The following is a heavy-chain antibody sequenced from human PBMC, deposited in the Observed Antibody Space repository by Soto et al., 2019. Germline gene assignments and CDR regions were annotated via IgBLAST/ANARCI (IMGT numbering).Heavy chain of an antibody. V-gene: IGHV4-59*01. J-gene: IGHJ6*03. D-gene: IGHD3-3*01. CDR2: TDDSGST. Sequence: QVQLQESGPGLVKPSETLSLTCTVSGDSISSSYWNWIRQAPGKGLEWIGYTDDSGSTNYNPSLKSRVNLSVDMSKNQFPLKLSSVTAADTAVYYCARGVLEWLLRDSYYYYMDVWGKGTTVTVSS. CDR3: ARGVLEWLLRDSYYYYMDV. CDR1: GDSISSSY.